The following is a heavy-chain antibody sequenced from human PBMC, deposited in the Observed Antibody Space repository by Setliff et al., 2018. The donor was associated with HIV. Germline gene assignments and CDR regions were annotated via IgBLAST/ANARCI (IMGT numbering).Heavy chain of an antibody. CDR1: GGTFSSYG. CDR2: IIPMFGTG. J-gene: IGHJ6*02. CDR3: ARVAHSSSYHYYGMDV. V-gene: IGHV1-69*05. D-gene: IGHD6-19*01. Sequence: SVKVSCKASGGTFSSYGISWVRQAPGQGLEWMGAIIPMFGTGFYAQKFQGRVTITTDESRTTSCMELSSLRFEDTAVYFCARVAHSSSYHYYGMDVWGQGTTVTVSS.